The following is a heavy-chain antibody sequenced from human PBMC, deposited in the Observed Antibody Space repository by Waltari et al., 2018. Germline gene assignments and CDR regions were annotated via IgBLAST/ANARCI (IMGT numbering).Heavy chain of an antibody. V-gene: IGHV4-38-2*01. CDR3: ATGITFGGVIDPSGYFDY. Sequence: DWIRQPPGKGLEWIGSIYHSGSTYYNPSLKSRVTISVDTSKNQFSLKLSSVTAADTAVYYCATGITFGGVIDPSGYFDYWGQGTTVTVSS. J-gene: IGHJ4*03. D-gene: IGHD3-16*02. CDR2: IYHSGST.